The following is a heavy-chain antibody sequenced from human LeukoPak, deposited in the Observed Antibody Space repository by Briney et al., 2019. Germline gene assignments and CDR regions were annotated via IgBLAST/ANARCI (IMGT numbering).Heavy chain of an antibody. Sequence: GGSLRLSCAASGFTFSSYAMHWVRQAPGKGLEWVAVISYDGSNKYYADSVKGRFTISRDNSKNTLYLQMNSLRAEDTAVYYCARESAYCGGDCPLGAFDIWGQGTMVTVSS. D-gene: IGHD2-21*01. J-gene: IGHJ3*02. CDR3: ARESAYCGGDCPLGAFDI. V-gene: IGHV3-30-3*01. CDR2: ISYDGSNK. CDR1: GFTFSSYA.